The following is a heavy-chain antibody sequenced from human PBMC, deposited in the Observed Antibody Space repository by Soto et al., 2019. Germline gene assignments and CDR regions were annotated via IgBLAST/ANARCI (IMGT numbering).Heavy chain of an antibody. Sequence: QLQLQESGPGLVKPSETLSLTCTVSGGSISGSSYYWGWIRQPPGKGLEGFGTIFYSGTTYYNPSLKSRVTISVDTSKIQFSLRLTAVTAADTAVYYCASYGDYPDYWGQGTLVTVSS. V-gene: IGHV4-39*01. CDR2: IFYSGTT. D-gene: IGHD4-17*01. J-gene: IGHJ4*02. CDR1: GGSISGSSYY. CDR3: ASYGDYPDY.